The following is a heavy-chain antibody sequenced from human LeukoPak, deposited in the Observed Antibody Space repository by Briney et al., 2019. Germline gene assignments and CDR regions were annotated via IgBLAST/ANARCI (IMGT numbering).Heavy chain of an antibody. CDR1: GYTFTGYY. Sequence: ASVKVSCKASGYTFTGYYMHWVRQAPGQGLEWMGWINPNSGGTNYAQKFQGRVTMTRDTSISTAYMELSRLRSDDTAVYYCARGWRTGVSYYYYYMDVWGKGTTVTVSS. V-gene: IGHV1-2*02. CDR2: INPNSGGT. J-gene: IGHJ6*03. D-gene: IGHD7-27*01. CDR3: ARGWRTGVSYYYYYMDV.